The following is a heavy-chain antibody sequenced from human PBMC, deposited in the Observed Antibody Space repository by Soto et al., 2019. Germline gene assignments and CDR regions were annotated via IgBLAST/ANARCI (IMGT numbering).Heavy chain of an antibody. CDR3: AREGNIWLDP. D-gene: IGHD3-10*01. J-gene: IGHJ5*02. V-gene: IGHV4-4*02. Sequence: QVQLQESGPGLVKPSGTLSLTCAVSGGSISSSNWWSWVRQPPGKGLEWIGEIYHSGSTNYNPSLKRRFTIAVAKSTNQFSLKLSSVTAADTAVYYCAREGNIWLDPWGQGTLVTVSS. CDR2: IYHSGST. CDR1: GGSISSSNW.